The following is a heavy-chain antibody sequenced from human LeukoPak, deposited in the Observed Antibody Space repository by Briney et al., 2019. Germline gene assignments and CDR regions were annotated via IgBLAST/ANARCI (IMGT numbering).Heavy chain of an antibody. D-gene: IGHD4-11*01. V-gene: IGHV4-31*03. J-gene: IGHJ4*02. CDR2: IYYSGST. Sequence: PSQTLSLTCTVSGGSISSGGYYWSWIRQHPGKGLEWIGYIYYSGSTYYNPPLKSRVTISVDTSKNQFSLKLSSVTAADTAVYYCARDVYSNYYFDYWGQGTLVTVSS. CDR3: ARDVYSNYYFDY. CDR1: GGSISSGGYY.